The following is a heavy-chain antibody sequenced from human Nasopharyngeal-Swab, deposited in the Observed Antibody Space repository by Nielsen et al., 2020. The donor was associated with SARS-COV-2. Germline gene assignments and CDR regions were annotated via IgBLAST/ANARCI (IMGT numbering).Heavy chain of an antibody. J-gene: IGHJ4*02. CDR1: GFTFSDYY. CDR3: ARREAAGTLNY. V-gene: IGHV3-11*01. Sequence: GESLKISCAASGFTFSDYYRSWIRQAPGKGLEWVSYISSSGSTIYYADSVKGRFTISRDNAKNSLYLQMNSLRAEDTAVYYCARREAAGTLNYWGQGTLVTVSS. CDR2: ISSSGSTI. D-gene: IGHD6-13*01.